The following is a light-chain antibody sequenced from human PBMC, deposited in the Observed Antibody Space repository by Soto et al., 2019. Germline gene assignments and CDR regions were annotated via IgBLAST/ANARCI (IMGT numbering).Light chain of an antibody. CDR1: SSDVGGYNY. J-gene: IGLJ3*02. V-gene: IGLV2-14*01. CDR3: NSYTTSSTLV. CDR2: DVS. Sequence: QSALTQPASVSGSPGQSITISCTGTSSDVGGYNYVSWYQQHPGKAPKLMIYDVSKRPSGVSNRFSGSKSGNTASLTISGLQAEDEADYYCNSYTTSSTLVFGGGTKLTV.